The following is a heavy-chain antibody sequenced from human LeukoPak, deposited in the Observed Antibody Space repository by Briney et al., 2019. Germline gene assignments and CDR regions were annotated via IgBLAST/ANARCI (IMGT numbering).Heavy chain of an antibody. CDR2: IYHSGST. Sequence: SQTLSLTCAVSGGSISSGGNSWSWIRQPPGKGLEWIGYIYHSGSTYYNPSLKSRVTISVDRSKNQFSLKLSSVTAADTAVYYCAGGSWYFDYWGQGTLVTVSS. D-gene: IGHD6-13*01. CDR3: AGGSWYFDY. V-gene: IGHV4-30-2*01. J-gene: IGHJ4*02. CDR1: GGSISSGGNS.